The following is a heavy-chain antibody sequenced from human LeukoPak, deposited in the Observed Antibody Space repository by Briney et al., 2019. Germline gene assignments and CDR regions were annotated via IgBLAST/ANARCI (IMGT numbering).Heavy chain of an antibody. CDR3: ARGLPAYSSSWYYFDY. Sequence: PSKTLSLTCAVSGGSFSDFYWSWIRQAPGKGLEWIGEIDHGGSTNYSPSVKSRVTISVDKSKKQFSLKLGSVTAADTAVYYCARGLPAYSSSWYYFDYWGQGTLVTVSS. V-gene: IGHV4-34*01. CDR1: GGSFSDFY. D-gene: IGHD6-13*01. CDR2: IDHGGST. J-gene: IGHJ4*02.